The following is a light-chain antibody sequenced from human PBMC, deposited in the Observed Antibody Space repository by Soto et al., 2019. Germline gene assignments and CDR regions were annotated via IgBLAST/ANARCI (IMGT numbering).Light chain of an antibody. J-gene: IGKJ5*01. CDR1: QDIGSW. Sequence: DIQMTQSPSSVSASVGDRVTITCRASQDIGSWLAWYQQKPGKAPKLLIYVGSNLQSGVPSRFSGGGSGTDFTLNIRDLQPEDFATYYCQQANRFPITFGQGTRLEIK. V-gene: IGKV1-12*01. CDR3: QQANRFPIT. CDR2: VGS.